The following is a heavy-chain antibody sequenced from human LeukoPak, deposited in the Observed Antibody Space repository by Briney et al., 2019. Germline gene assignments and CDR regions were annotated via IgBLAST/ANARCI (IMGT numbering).Heavy chain of an antibody. CDR1: GGSISSYY. V-gene: IGHV4-59*01. D-gene: IGHD3-10*01. Sequence: PSETLSLTCTVSGGSISSYYWSWIRQPPGKGLEWIGYIYYTGSTNYNPSLESRVTISVDTSKNQFSLRLTSVTAADTAVYYCARERVYSGSGSPAAFDHWGQGTLVTVSS. CDR3: ARERVYSGSGSPAAFDH. J-gene: IGHJ4*02. CDR2: IYYTGST.